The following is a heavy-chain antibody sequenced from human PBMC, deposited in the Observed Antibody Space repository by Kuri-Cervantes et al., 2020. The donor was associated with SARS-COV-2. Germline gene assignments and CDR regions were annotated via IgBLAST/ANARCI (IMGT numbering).Heavy chain of an antibody. CDR2: ITPNGDLT. CDR1: GYTITNFF. CDR3: ARGLTLEGDSYGYHY. D-gene: IGHD5-18*01. Sequence: ASVKVSCKTSGYTITNFFMHWVRQAPGQGLEWMGLITPNGDLTLYAQNFQGRFTVTRDTSTRTAYMELSRLRSDDTAVYYCARGLTLEGDSYGYHYWGQGTLVTVSS. V-gene: IGHV1-46*01. J-gene: IGHJ4*02.